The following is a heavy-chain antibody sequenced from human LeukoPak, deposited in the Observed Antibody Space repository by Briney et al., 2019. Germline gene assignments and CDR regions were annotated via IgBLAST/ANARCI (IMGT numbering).Heavy chain of an antibody. J-gene: IGHJ4*02. V-gene: IGHV3-53*01. CDR1: GFTVSSNY. CDR3: ARHNRDGYNYYFDY. Sequence: GGSLRLSCAASGFTVSSNYMSWVRQAPGKGLEWVSVIYSGGSTYYTDSVKGRFTISRHNSQNPLYLQLNSLRAEDTAVYYCARHNRDGYNYYFDYWGQGTLVTVSS. D-gene: IGHD5-24*01. CDR2: IYSGGST.